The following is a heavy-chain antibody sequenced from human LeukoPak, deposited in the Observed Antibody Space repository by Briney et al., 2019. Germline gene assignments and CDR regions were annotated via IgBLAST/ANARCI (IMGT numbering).Heavy chain of an antibody. Sequence: PGGSLRLTCAASGFTFSSYWMSWVSQAPGKGLEWVSNIKQDGSEKYYVDSVKGRFTISRDNAKNSLYLQMNSLRAEDTAVYYCAREALASGGAFDIWGQGTMVTVSS. D-gene: IGHD5-12*01. CDR2: IKQDGSEK. CDR1: GFTFSSYW. CDR3: AREALASGGAFDI. J-gene: IGHJ3*02. V-gene: IGHV3-7*01.